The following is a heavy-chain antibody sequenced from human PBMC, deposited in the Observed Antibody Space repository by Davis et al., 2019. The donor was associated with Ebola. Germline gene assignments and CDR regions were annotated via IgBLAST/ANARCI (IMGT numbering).Heavy chain of an antibody. Sequence: GESLKISCAASGFTLSSYGMHWVRQAPGRGLEWLASISYDETKKNYGDSVKGRFTVSRDVSMETVFLQMNSLRIEDTAVYYCAKDLVIASSSNWFDPWGQGTLVTVSS. CDR3: AKDLVIASSSNWFDP. D-gene: IGHD2-2*01. J-gene: IGHJ5*02. V-gene: IGHV3-30*18. CDR1: GFTLSSYG. CDR2: ISYDETKK.